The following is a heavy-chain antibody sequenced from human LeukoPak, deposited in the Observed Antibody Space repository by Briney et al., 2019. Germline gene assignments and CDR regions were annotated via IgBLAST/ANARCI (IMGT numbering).Heavy chain of an antibody. D-gene: IGHD2-21*01. Sequence: KPGGSLRLSCAASGFTFGSYSMHWVRQAPGKGLEWVSSISSSSSYIYYADSVKGRFTISRDNAKNSLYLQMNSLRAEDTAVYYCARGLWPEGLPFDYWGQGNLVTVSS. CDR2: ISSSSSYI. J-gene: IGHJ4*02. V-gene: IGHV3-21*01. CDR3: ARGLWPEGLPFDY. CDR1: GFTFGSYS.